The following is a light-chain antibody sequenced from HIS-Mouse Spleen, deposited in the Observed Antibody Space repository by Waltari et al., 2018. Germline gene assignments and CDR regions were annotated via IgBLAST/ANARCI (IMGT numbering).Light chain of an antibody. J-gene: IGLJ2*01. Sequence: QSALTQPASVSGSPGQSITISCTGTSSDVGGYNYVSWYQQTPGKAPKLISYDVSNRTPGVSNRFSGSKSGNTASLTISGLQAEDEADYYCSSYTSSSTEVFGGGTKLTVL. CDR3: SSYTSSSTEV. V-gene: IGLV2-14*03. CDR1: SSDVGGYNY. CDR2: DVS.